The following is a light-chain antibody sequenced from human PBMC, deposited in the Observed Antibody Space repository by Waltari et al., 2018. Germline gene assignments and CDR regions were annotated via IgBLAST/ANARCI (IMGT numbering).Light chain of an antibody. CDR2: AAS. J-gene: IGKJ1*01. CDR3: QQRNSTPFP. V-gene: IGKV1-39*01. CDR1: QSISSY. Sequence: IQITQSTSSLSAAVVASVTSTCRASQSISSYLNWYQQKPGKAPKLLIYAASSLQSGVPSRFSGSGSGTDFTLTISSLQPEDFATYYCQQRNSTPFPFGQGTKVEIK.